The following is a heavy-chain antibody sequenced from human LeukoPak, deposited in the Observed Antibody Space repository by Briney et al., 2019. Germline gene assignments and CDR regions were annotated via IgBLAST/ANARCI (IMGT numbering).Heavy chain of an antibody. V-gene: IGHV3-30*02. D-gene: IGHD5-24*01. J-gene: IGHJ6*03. CDR2: IRYDGSNK. Sequence: GGSLRLSCAASGFTFSSYGMHWVRQAPGKGLEWVAFIRYDGSNKYYADSVKGRFTISRDNSKNTLYLQMNSLRAEDTAVYYCARGKRAPDYYYYYMDVWGKGTTVTVSS. CDR3: ARGKRAPDYYYYYMDV. CDR1: GFTFSSYG.